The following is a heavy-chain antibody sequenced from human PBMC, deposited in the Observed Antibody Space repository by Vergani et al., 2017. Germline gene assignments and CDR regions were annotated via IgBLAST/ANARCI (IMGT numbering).Heavy chain of an antibody. V-gene: IGHV3-21*01. D-gene: IGHD3-3*01. J-gene: IGHJ6*03. CDR3: ARSDFWSGYTPKYYYYYYMDV. CDR2: ISSSSSYI. Sequence: EVQLVESGGGLVKPGGSLRLSCAASGFTFSSYSMNWVRQAPGKGLEWVSSISSSSSYIYYADSGKGRFTISRDNAKNSLYLQMNSLRAEDTAVYYCARSDFWSGYTPKYYYYYYMDVWGKGTTVTVSS. CDR1: GFTFSSYS.